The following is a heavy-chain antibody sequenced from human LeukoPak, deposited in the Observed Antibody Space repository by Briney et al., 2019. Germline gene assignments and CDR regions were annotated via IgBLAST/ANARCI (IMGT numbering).Heavy chain of an antibody. CDR2: ISGSGGST. CDR3: AKDVNRVSDS. Sequence: SGGSLRLSCAASGFTFSSYAMSWVRQAPGKGLEWVSAISGSGGSTHYADSVKGRFTISRDNSKNTLYLQMNSLRAEDTAAYYCAKDVNRVSDSWGQGTLVTVSS. D-gene: IGHD2/OR15-2a*01. V-gene: IGHV3-23*01. J-gene: IGHJ4*02. CDR1: GFTFSSYA.